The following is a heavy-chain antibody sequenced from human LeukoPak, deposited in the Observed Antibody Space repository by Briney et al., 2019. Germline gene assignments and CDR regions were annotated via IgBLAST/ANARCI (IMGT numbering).Heavy chain of an antibody. CDR2: ISAYNGNT. Sequence: ASVKVSCKASGYTFTSYGISWVRQAPGQGLEWMGWISAYNGNTNYAQKLQGRVTMTTDPSTRTASLELRSLRSDDTAVYYCVLHDILPGYYAYFDYWGQGTLVTVSS. CDR3: VLHDILPGYYAYFDY. J-gene: IGHJ4*02. CDR1: GYTFTSYG. D-gene: IGHD3-9*01. V-gene: IGHV1-18*01.